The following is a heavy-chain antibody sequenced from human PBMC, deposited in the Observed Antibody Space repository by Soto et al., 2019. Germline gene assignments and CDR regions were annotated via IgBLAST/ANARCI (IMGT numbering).Heavy chain of an antibody. CDR2: ISGSSDRT. CDR3: EGSWT. D-gene: IGHD5-12*01. Sequence: EVQVLESGGDLVQPGGSLRLSCAASGFTIRNYAMSWVRQAPGKALEWVSGISGSSDRTYYADSVKGRFTISKDTSSNTMYLQMNSLTVEDTAVYHCEGSWTWGQGTRVTVSS. J-gene: IGHJ3*01. CDR1: GFTIRNYA. V-gene: IGHV3-23*01.